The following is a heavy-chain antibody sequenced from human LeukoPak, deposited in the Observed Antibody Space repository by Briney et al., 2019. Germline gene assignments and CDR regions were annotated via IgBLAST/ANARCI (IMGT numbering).Heavy chain of an antibody. CDR3: ARSLTSFIAALDY. J-gene: IGHJ4*02. V-gene: IGHV1-69*13. CDR1: GGTFSSYA. Sequence: ASVKVSCKASGGTFSSYAISWVRQAPGQGLEWMGGIIPIFGTANYAQKFQGRVTITADESTSTAYMELSSLRSEDTAVYYCARSLTSFIAALDYWGQGTLVTVSS. CDR2: IIPIFGTA. D-gene: IGHD6-6*01.